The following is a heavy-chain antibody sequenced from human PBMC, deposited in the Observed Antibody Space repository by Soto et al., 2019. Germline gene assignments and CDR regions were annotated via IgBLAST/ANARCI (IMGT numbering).Heavy chain of an antibody. J-gene: IGHJ5*02. V-gene: IGHV3-30*04. CDR1: GFTFSSYA. CDR2: VSYDGSIE. Sequence: GGCLGLSSTGSGFTFSSYAMHWVRLAPGKGLEWVAVVSYDGSIENYADSVRGRFTISRDNSKNTVFLQMNSLRVEDTAVYYCAKDLYYYDFSLDDSWGQGTLVTVSS. CDR3: AKDLYYYDFSLDDS. D-gene: IGHD3-16*01.